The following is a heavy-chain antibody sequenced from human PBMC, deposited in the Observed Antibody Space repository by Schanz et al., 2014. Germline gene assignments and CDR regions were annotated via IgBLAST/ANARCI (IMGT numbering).Heavy chain of an antibody. CDR1: GGTFNSYT. CDR2: ISAYNGNT. V-gene: IGHV1-18*01. Sequence: VPLVLSGAEVKKPGSSMKVSCKASGGTFNSYTISWERQAPGQGLEWMGWISAYNGNTYYAQKLHSRVTMTADASSSTAYIDLRSLRSDDTAVYYCARDQSPYAISSDVRYFDYWGQGSLVTVSA. CDR3: ARDQSPYAISSDVRYFDY. J-gene: IGHJ4*02. D-gene: IGHD6-6*01.